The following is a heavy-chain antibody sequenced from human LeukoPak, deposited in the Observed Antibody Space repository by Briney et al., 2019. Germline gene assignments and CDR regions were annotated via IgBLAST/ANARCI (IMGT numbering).Heavy chain of an antibody. Sequence: GASLQISCKGSGYRFTSYWIGWGRQVPGKGLEWMGIIYPGDSDTRYSPSFQGQVTISADKSISTAYLQWSSLKASDTAMYYCARQEVGWFDPWGQGTLVTVSS. CDR3: ARQEVGWFDP. D-gene: IGHD1-26*01. J-gene: IGHJ5*02. CDR1: GYRFTSYW. V-gene: IGHV5-51*01. CDR2: IYPGDSDT.